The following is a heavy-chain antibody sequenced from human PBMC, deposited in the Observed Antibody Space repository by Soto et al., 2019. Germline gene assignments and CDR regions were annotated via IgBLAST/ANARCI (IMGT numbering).Heavy chain of an antibody. CDR3: ERQGYCSSTRCHHNWFDP. J-gene: IGHJ5*02. CDR2: ISDYNGNT. CDR1: GYTFTSYG. D-gene: IGHD2-2*01. V-gene: IGHV1-18*01. Sequence: QVQLVQSGAEVKKPGASVKVSCKASGYTFTSYGISWVRQAPGQGLEWMGWISDYNGNTKYAQKLQGRVTLTTDTSTNTAYMELRSLRSDDTAVYYCERQGYCSSTRCHHNWFDPWGQGTLVTVSS.